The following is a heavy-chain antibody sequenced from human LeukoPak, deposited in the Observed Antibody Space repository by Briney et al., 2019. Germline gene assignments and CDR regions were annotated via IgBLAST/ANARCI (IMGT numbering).Heavy chain of an antibody. D-gene: IGHD3-22*01. J-gene: IGHJ4*02. CDR1: GFTFSSYA. Sequence: GGSLRLSCAASGFTFSSYAMSWVRQAPGKGLKWVSSISGSGGSTYYADSVKGRFTISRDNSKNTLYLQMNSLRAEDTAVYYCVKDQAYYYDSSDYYCWGRGTLVTVSS. V-gene: IGHV3-23*01. CDR2: ISGSGGST. CDR3: VKDQAYYYDSSDYYC.